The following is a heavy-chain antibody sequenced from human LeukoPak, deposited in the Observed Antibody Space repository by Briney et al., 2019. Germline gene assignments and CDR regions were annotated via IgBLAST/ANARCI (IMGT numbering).Heavy chain of an antibody. J-gene: IGHJ4*02. CDR2: ISSIEGRI. V-gene: IGHV3-64*04. Sequence: GGSLRLSCAASGFTFSNYAIHWVRQAPGKGLECVSAISSIEGRIYYANSVKGRFTISRDNSKNTLYLQMNGLRAEDTAVYYCAKRIQSAMATGYWGQGTLVTVSS. CDR3: AKRIQSAMATGY. CDR1: GFTFSNYA. D-gene: IGHD5-18*01.